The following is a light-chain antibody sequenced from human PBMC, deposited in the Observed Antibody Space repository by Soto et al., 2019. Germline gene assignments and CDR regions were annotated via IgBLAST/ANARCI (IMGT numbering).Light chain of an antibody. CDR1: SSNIGAGFE. CDR2: GNS. Sequence: SVLTQPPSVSAAPGQRVTISCTGSSSNIGAGFEVHWYQQLPGTAPKLLIYGNSNRPSGVPDRFSGSKSGTSASLAITGLQAEDEADYYCCSYAGSYTYVFGTGTKV. J-gene: IGLJ1*01. CDR3: CSYAGSYTYV. V-gene: IGLV1-40*01.